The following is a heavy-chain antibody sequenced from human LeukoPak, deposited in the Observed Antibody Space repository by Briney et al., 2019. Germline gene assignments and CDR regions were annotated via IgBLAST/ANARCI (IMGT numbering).Heavy chain of an antibody. J-gene: IGHJ5*02. CDR1: GGTFSSYA. D-gene: IGHD2-2*01. Sequence: SVKVSCKASGGTFSSYAISWVRQAPGQGLEWMGGIIPIFGTANYAQKFQGRVTMTRNTSISTAYMELSSLRSEDTAVYYCARGVVPAAKYWFDPWGPGTLVTVSS. CDR2: IIPIFGTA. V-gene: IGHV1-69*05. CDR3: ARGVVPAAKYWFDP.